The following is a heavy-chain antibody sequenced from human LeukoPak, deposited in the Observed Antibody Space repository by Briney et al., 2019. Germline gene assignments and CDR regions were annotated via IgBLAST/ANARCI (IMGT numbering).Heavy chain of an antibody. CDR3: ARDPQEQWLTINWFDP. CDR2: ISYDGSNK. V-gene: IGHV3-30-3*01. CDR1: GCTFSSYA. J-gene: IGHJ5*02. Sequence: GGSLRLSCAASGCTFSSYAMHWVRQAPGKGLEWVAVISYDGSNKYYADSVKGRFTISRDNSKNTLYLQMNSLRAEDTAVYYCARDPQEQWLTINWFDPWGQGTLVTVSS. D-gene: IGHD6-19*01.